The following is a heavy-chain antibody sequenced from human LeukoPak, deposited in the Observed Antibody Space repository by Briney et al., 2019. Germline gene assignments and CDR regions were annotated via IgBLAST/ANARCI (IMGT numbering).Heavy chain of an antibody. CDR2: ISSSGSTI. D-gene: IGHD2-2*02. Sequence: GGSLRLSCAASGFTFSDYYMSWIRQAPGKGLEWVSYISSSGSTIYYADSVKGRFTISRDNAKNSLCLQMNSLRAEDTAVYYCARDFPVPAAIVQYYYYGMDVWGQGTTVTVSS. J-gene: IGHJ6*02. CDR1: GFTFSDYY. CDR3: ARDFPVPAAIVQYYYYGMDV. V-gene: IGHV3-11*01.